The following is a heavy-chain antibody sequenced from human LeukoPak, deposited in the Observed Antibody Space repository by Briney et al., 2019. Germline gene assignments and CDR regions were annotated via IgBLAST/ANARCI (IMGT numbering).Heavy chain of an antibody. V-gene: IGHV3-23*01. CDR1: GFTFSSYA. Sequence: GGSLRLSCAASGFTFSSYAMSWVRQAPGKGLEWVSAISGSGGSTYYADSVKGRFTISRDNSKNTLYLQMNSLRAEDTAVYYCARDEQLLWFGEYWGQGTLATVSS. CDR2: ISGSGGST. D-gene: IGHD3-10*01. CDR3: ARDEQLLWFGEY. J-gene: IGHJ4*02.